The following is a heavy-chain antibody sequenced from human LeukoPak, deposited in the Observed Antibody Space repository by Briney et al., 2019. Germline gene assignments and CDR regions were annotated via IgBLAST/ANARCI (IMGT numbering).Heavy chain of an antibody. CDR2: ISAYNGNT. CDR3: ARAIFGVVINDFDY. V-gene: IGHV1-18*01. CDR1: GYTFTSYG. Sequence: ASVKVSCKASGYTFTSYGISWVRQAPGQGLEWMGWISAYNGNTNYAQKFQGRVTMTEDTSTDTAYMELSSLRSDDTAVYYCARAIFGVVINDFDYWGQGTLVTVSS. D-gene: IGHD3-3*01. J-gene: IGHJ4*02.